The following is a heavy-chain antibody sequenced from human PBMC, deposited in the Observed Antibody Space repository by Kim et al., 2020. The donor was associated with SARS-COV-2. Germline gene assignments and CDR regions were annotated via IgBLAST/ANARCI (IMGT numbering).Heavy chain of an antibody. CDR3: AKDPGYSYGLCLDY. V-gene: IGHV3-30*18. D-gene: IGHD5-18*01. CDR2: ISYDGSNK. CDR1: GFTFSSYG. Sequence: GGSLRLSCAASGFTFSSYGMHWVRQAPGKGLEWVAVISYDGSNKYYADSVKGRFTISRDNSKNTLYLQMNSLRAEDTAVYYCAKDPGYSYGLCLDYWGQG. J-gene: IGHJ4*02.